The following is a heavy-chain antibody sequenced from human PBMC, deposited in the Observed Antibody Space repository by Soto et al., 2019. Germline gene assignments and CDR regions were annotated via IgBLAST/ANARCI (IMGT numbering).Heavy chain of an antibody. V-gene: IGHV4-31*03. Sequence: QVQLQESGPGLVKPSQTLSLTCTVSGGSISSGGYYWSWIRQHPGQGLEWIGYIYYSGSTYYNPSLKSRVTISVDTSKNQFSQKLSSVTAVDTAVYYCARSGSSGSSPPDYWGQGTLVTVSS. D-gene: IGHD6-19*01. CDR2: IYYSGST. J-gene: IGHJ4*02. CDR1: GGSISSGGYY. CDR3: ARSGSSGSSPPDY.